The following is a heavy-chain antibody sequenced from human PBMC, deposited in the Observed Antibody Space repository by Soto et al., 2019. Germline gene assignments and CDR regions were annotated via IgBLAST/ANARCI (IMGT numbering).Heavy chain of an antibody. V-gene: IGHV3-33*01. CDR3: VRDLRTRAGDS. J-gene: IGHJ4*02. Sequence: QVQLVESGGTVVQVGGSLRLSCAASGFPFHGYAMHWVRQAPGKGLDWVAVIWYDGSEKYYADSVEGRFTISRDNSKNTLYLQMNSLRVEDTAVYYCVRDLRTRAGDSWCQGTLVAVSS. CDR2: IWYDGSEK. CDR1: GFPFHGYA. D-gene: IGHD3-10*01.